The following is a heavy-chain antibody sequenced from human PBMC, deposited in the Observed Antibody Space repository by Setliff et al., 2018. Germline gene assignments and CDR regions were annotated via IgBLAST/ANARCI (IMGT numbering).Heavy chain of an antibody. CDR2: VYPGDSDT. Sequence: PGESLKISCKGSGYRFTTYWIAWVRQKPGKGLEWMGIVYPGDSDTQYSPSFQGQVTFSSDKSINTAYLHLSSLKASDTAMYYCARLTDTAMVIADYWGQGTLVTVSS. CDR3: ARLTDTAMVIADY. D-gene: IGHD5-18*01. CDR1: GYRFTTYW. J-gene: IGHJ4*02. V-gene: IGHV5-51*01.